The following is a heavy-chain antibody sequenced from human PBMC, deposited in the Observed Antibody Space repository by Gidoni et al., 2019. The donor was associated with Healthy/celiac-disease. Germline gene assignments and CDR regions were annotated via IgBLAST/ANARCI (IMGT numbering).Heavy chain of an antibody. D-gene: IGHD3-22*01. CDR2: IYYSGST. J-gene: IGHJ5*02. V-gene: IGHV4-31*03. CDR1: GGSISSGGYY. CDR3: ARERVGNLHSGYQYNWFDP. Sequence: QVQLQESGPGLVKPSQTLSLTCTVSGGSISSGGYYWSWIRQHPGKGLEWIGYIYYSGSTYYNPALKSRVTISVDTSKNQFSRKLSSVTAADRAVYYCARERVGNLHSGYQYNWFDPWGQGTLVTVSS.